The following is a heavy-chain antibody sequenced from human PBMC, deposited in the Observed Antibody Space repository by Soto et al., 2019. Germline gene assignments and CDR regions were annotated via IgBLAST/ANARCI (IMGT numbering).Heavy chain of an antibody. CDR3: ARGHYDSSGYYPYYYYYYGMDV. CDR1: GGSVSSGSYY. J-gene: IGHJ6*02. D-gene: IGHD3-22*01. CDR2: IYYSGST. Sequence: SETLSLTCTVSGGSVSSGSYYWSWIRQPPGKGLEWIGYIYYSGSTNYNPSLKSRVTISVDTSKNQFSLKLSSVTAADTAVYYCARGHYDSSGYYPYYYYYYGMDVWGQGTTVTVSS. V-gene: IGHV4-61*01.